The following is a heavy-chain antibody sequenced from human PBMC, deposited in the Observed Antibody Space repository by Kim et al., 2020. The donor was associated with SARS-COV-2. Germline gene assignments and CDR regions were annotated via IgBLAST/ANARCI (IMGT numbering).Heavy chain of an antibody. J-gene: IGHJ4*02. CDR3: ARLSIAAGGFDY. V-gene: IGHV5-10-1*01. D-gene: IGHD6-6*01. Sequence: NYSPSFQGHVTISADKSISTAYLQWSSLKASDTAMYYCARLSIAAGGFDYWGQGTLVTVSS.